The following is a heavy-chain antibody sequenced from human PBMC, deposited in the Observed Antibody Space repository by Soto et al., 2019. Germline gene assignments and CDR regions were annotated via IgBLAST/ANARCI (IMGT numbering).Heavy chain of an antibody. Sequence: ASVKVSCKASGYTFTSLGITWVRQAPGQDLEWMGWISAYNGDTNYSPRLQGRVTMTTDTSTSTVYMELKSLKSDDTAVYYCARDQEYSTSGLYWFDLWGQGTLVTVS. J-gene: IGHJ5*02. CDR1: GYTFTSLG. CDR2: ISAYNGDT. D-gene: IGHD6-6*01. CDR3: ARDQEYSTSGLYWFDL. V-gene: IGHV1-18*01.